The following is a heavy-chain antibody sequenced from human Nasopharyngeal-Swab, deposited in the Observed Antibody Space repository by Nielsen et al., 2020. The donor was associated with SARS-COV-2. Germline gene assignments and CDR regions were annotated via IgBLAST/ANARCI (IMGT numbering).Heavy chain of an antibody. D-gene: IGHD2-2*01. V-gene: IGHV3-23*01. CDR1: GFPFSTSV. CDR2: ISTSGDTT. CDR3: ARGRVEYASPGYFDY. J-gene: IGHJ4*02. Sequence: GGSLRLSCAASGFPFSTSVMTWVRQAPGKGLDWVSLISTSGDTTFYTNSVEGRFTISRDNSRNTLFLQMSSLGAEDTAVYYCARGRVEYASPGYFDYWGQGSLVTVSS.